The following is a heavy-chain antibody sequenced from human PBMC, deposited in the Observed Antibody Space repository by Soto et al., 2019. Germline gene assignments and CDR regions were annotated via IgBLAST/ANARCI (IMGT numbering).Heavy chain of an antibody. CDR2: ISGSGGSS. J-gene: IGHJ6*02. Sequence: GGSLRLSCAASGFTFSSYAMSWVRQAPGKGLEWVSVISGSGGSSYYAASVKGRFTISRDNSKNTLFLQMNCLRAEDTAVYYCAKVTKRAAAGRYEYYKYGMDVWGQGTTVTVSS. CDR1: GFTFSSYA. D-gene: IGHD6-13*01. V-gene: IGHV3-23*01. CDR3: AKVTKRAAAGRYEYYKYGMDV.